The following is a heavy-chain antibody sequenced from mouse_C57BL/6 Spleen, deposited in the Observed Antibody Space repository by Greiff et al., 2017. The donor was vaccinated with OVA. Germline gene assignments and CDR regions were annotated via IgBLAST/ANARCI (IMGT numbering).Heavy chain of an antibody. V-gene: IGHV1-19*01. D-gene: IGHD2-1*01. CDR2: INPYNGGT. CDR3: DYGNGAMDY. Sequence: EVQLQQSGPVLVKPGASVKMSCKASGYTFTDYYMNWVKQSHGKSLEWIGVINPYNGGTSYNQKFKGKATLTVDKSSSTAYMELNSLTSEDSAVYYCDYGNGAMDYWGQGTSVTVSS. CDR1: GYTFTDYY. J-gene: IGHJ4*01.